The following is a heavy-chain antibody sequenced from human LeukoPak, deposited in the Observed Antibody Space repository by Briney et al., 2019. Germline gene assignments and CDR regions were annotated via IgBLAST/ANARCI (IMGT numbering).Heavy chain of an antibody. CDR1: GDSVSNNSAA. CDR2: TYYRSKWYN. Sequence: SQALSLTCAISGDSVSNNSAAWNWIRQSPSRGLEWLGRTYYRSKWYNDYAVSVKSRITINPDTSKNQFSLQLNSVTPEDTAVYYCARGGVITPYLPFDYWGQGTLVTVSS. J-gene: IGHJ4*02. V-gene: IGHV6-1*01. D-gene: IGHD4-23*01. CDR3: ARGGVITPYLPFDY.